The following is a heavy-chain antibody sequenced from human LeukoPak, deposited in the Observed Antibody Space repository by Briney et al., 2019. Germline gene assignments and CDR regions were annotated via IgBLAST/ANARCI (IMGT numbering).Heavy chain of an antibody. CDR1: GFTFSSYA. V-gene: IGHV3-23*01. D-gene: IGHD6-19*01. CDR3: ARSIAVAGTWKYYYYYGMDV. Sequence: GGSLRLSCAASGFTFSSYAMSWVRQAPGKGLEWVSSISGSGGSTYYADSVKGRFTISRDNSKNTLYLQMNSLRAEDTAVYYCARSIAVAGTWKYYYYYGMDVWGQGTTVTVSS. CDR2: ISGSGGST. J-gene: IGHJ6*02.